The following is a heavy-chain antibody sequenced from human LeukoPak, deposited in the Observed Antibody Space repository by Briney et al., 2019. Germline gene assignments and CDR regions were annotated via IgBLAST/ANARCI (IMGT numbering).Heavy chain of an antibody. CDR1: GGTFSSYA. Sequence: ASVKVSCKASGGTFSSYAISWVRQAPGQGLEWMGGIIPIFGTANYAQKFQGRVTITADESTSTAYMGLSSLRSEDTAVYYCASAYYDSSGYFLKGYYYGMDVWGQGTTVTVSS. CDR2: IIPIFGTA. V-gene: IGHV1-69*13. D-gene: IGHD3-22*01. J-gene: IGHJ6*02. CDR3: ASAYYDSSGYFLKGYYYGMDV.